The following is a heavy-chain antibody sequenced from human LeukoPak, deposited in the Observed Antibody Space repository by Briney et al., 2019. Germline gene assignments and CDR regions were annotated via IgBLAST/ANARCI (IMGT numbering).Heavy chain of an antibody. V-gene: IGHV3-30*18. CDR1: GFTFSSYG. J-gene: IGHJ6*02. Sequence: PGRSLRLSCAASGFTFSSYGMHWVRQAPGKGLEWVAVISYDGSNKYYADSVKGRFTISRDNSKNTLYLQMNSLRAEDTAVYYCAKDGRSGYGDYYGMDVWGQGTTVTVSS. CDR3: AKDGRSGYGDYYGMDV. D-gene: IGHD3-3*01. CDR2: ISYDGSNK.